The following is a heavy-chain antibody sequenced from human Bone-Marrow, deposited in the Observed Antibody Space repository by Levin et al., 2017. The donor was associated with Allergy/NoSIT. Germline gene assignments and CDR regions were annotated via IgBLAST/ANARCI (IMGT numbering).Heavy chain of an antibody. Sequence: GESLKISCKASGYTFISYGLSWVRQAPGQGLEWMGWTNPSNGNTNSAQKFQGRFTMTTDTSTNTAYLELRSLRSDDTAIYFCARDRFSYGYQPIAYWGQGTLVTVSS. J-gene: IGHJ4*02. V-gene: IGHV1-18*01. CDR1: GYTFISYG. D-gene: IGHD5-18*01. CDR3: ARDRFSYGYQPIAY. CDR2: TNPSNGNT.